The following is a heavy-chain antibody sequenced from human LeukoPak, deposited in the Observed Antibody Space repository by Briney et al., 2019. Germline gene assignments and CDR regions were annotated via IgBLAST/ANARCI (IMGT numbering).Heavy chain of an antibody. J-gene: IGHJ6*03. CDR1: GYAFTDYY. Sequence: ASVKVSCKVSGYAFTDYYMQWVQEAPGKGLEWMVLVDPEDGETIYAEKFQGRVTITADTSTDTAYMELSSLRSEDTAVYYCATAIDNPKYPLDYYYYMDVWGKGTTVTVSS. V-gene: IGHV1-69-2*01. CDR3: ATAIDNPKYPLDYYYYMDV. CDR2: VDPEDGET. D-gene: IGHD1-14*01.